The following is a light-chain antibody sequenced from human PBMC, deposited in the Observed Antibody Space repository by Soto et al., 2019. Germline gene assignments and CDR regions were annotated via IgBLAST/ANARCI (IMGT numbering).Light chain of an antibody. CDR2: KAS. CDR3: QQYQTYSQ. J-gene: IGKJ1*01. V-gene: IGKV1-5*03. CDR1: QSINTW. Sequence: DIQMTQSPSTLSASVGDRVTITCRASQSINTWLAWYQLKPGRAPKLLIYKASTLESGVSSRFSGSGSGTKFTVTISSLQPDDFATYYCQQYQTYSQFGQGTRVEIK.